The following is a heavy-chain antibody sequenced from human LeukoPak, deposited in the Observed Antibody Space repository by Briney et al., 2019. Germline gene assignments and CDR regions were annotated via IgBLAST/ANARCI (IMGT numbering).Heavy chain of an antibody. J-gene: IGHJ6*03. D-gene: IGHD6-13*01. V-gene: IGHV4-4*02. CDR1: GGSISSSNW. CDR3: AREKRVPGYSSSYGYYYMDV. Sequence: PSETLSLTCAVSGGSISSSNWWSWVRQPPGKGLEWVGEIYHSGSTNYNPSLKSRVTISVDRSKNQFSLKLSSVTAADTAVYYCAREKRVPGYSSSYGYYYMDVWGKGTTVTVSS. CDR2: IYHSGST.